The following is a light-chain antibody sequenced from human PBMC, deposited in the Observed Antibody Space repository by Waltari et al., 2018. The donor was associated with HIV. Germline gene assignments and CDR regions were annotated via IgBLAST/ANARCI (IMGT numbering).Light chain of an antibody. CDR3: LLYYGGPWV. CDR1: TGPVTSGHH. CDR2: SID. V-gene: IGLV7-43*01. Sequence: QAVVTQEPSLTVSPGGTVTLTCGSSTGPVTSGHHPYWFQQRPGQAPRPLIYSIDKKHSSTPARFSGSLLGGKAALTLSGVQPEDEAEYYCLLYYGGPWVFGGGTKLTVL. J-gene: IGLJ3*02.